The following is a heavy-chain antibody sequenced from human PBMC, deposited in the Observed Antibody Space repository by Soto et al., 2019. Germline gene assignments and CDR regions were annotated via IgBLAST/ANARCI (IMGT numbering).Heavy chain of an antibody. CDR2: MYHSGST. CDR1: GGSISSGGYS. J-gene: IGHJ5*02. CDR3: ARVPSP. V-gene: IGHV4-30-2*01. Sequence: SETLSLTCAVSGGSISSGGYSWGWIRQPPGKGLEWIGNMYHSGSTYYNPSLKSRVTISIDTSKNQFSLKLSSVTAADTAVYYCARVPSPWGQETLVTVSS.